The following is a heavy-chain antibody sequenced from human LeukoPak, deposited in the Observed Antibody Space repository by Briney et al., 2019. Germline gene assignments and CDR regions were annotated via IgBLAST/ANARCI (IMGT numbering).Heavy chain of an antibody. CDR2: MNPNSGNT. V-gene: IGHV1-8*01. CDR3: ARVGEYCSGGSCYSVRYFQH. CDR1: GYTFTSYD. D-gene: IGHD2-15*01. Sequence: ASVKVSCKASGYTFTSYDINWVRQATGQGLEWMGWMNPNSGNTGYAQKFQGRVTMTRNTSISTAYMELSGLRSEDTAVYYCARVGEYCSGGSCYSVRYFQHWGQGTPVTVSS. J-gene: IGHJ1*01.